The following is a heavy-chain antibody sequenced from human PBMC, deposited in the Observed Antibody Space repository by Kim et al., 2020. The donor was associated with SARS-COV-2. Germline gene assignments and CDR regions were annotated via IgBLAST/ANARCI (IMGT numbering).Heavy chain of an antibody. V-gene: IGHV3-23*01. D-gene: IGHD3-22*01. J-gene: IGHJ3*01. CDR1: GFTFSSYA. CDR2: INDDGGRT. CDR3: ASGGYYDGCGYYYAGDALDF. Sequence: GGSLRLSCAASGFTFSSYAMSWVRQAPGKGLEWVSAINDDGGRTYYADSVKGRFTISRDNSKNTLYLQMNSLRAEDTAVYYCASGGYYDGCGYYYAGDALDFWGQGTMVTVSS.